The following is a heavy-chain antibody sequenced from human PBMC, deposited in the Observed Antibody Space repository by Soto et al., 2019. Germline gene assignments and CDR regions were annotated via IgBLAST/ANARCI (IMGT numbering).Heavy chain of an antibody. CDR1: GFNFNTYG. V-gene: IGHV3-33*01. CDR2: IWYDGSNK. D-gene: IGHD6-19*01. CDR3: ARDQDSGWPDY. J-gene: IGHJ4*02. Sequence: GGSLRLSCAASGFNFNTYGMHWVRQAPGKGLEWVALIWYDGSNKYYADSVKGRFTISRDSSENTLYLQMNSLRVEDTAVYYCARDQDSGWPDYWGQGTLVTVS.